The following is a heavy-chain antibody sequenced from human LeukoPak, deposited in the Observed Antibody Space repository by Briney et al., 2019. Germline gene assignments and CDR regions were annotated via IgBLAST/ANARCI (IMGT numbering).Heavy chain of an antibody. J-gene: IGHJ4*02. CDR1: GFTFSVYY. CDR3: AKDNAYYYADY. CDR2: ISSSASTV. D-gene: IGHD3-10*01. Sequence: GGSLRLSCAASGFTFSVYYMSWIRQAPGKGLEGVSYISSSASTVYYADSVKGRFTISRDNSKNTLYLQMNSLRAEDTAVYYCAKDNAYYYADYWGQGTLVTVSS. V-gene: IGHV3-11*04.